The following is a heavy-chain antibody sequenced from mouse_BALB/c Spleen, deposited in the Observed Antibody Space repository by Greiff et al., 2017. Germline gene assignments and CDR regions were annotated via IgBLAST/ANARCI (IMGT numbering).Heavy chain of an antibody. CDR2: ISSGSSTI. CDR3: ARKGPIHYYGWYFDV. Sequence: EVKVVESGGGLVQPGGSRKLSCAASGFTFSSFGMHWVRQAPEKGLEWVAYISSGSSTIYYADTVKGRFTISRDNPKNTLFLQMTSLRSEDTAMYYCARKGPIHYYGWYFDVWGAGTTVTVSS. J-gene: IGHJ1*01. D-gene: IGHD1-2*01. V-gene: IGHV5-17*02. CDR1: GFTFSSFG.